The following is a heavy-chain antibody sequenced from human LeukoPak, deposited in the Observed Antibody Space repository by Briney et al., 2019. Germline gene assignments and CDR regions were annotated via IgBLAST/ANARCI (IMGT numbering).Heavy chain of an antibody. D-gene: IGHD6-13*01. CDR2: IHSGGTST. V-gene: IGHV3-74*01. Sequence: PGGSLRHSCAASGFTFNSYWMHWARQAPGKGLVWVSRIHSGGTSTTYADFVEGRFTISRDNAKNTLSLQMNSLRDDDTAVYYCVRGWRSGSLDSWGQGTLVTVSS. CDR1: GFTFNSYW. J-gene: IGHJ4*02. CDR3: VRGWRSGSLDS.